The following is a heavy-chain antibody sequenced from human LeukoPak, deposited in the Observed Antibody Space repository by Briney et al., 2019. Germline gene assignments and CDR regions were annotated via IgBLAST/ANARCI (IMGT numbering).Heavy chain of an antibody. CDR1: GFTFSSYW. V-gene: IGHV3-74*01. D-gene: IGHD6-19*01. J-gene: IGHJ5*02. CDR3: ARGLAVAGSSWFDP. Sequence: GGSLRLSCAASGFTFSSYWMHWVRPVPGKGLVWVSRINSDGSSRSYVDSVMGRFTISRDNAKNTLYLQLDSLRAEDTAVYYCARGLAVAGSSWFDPWGQGTLVSVSS. CDR2: INSDGSSR.